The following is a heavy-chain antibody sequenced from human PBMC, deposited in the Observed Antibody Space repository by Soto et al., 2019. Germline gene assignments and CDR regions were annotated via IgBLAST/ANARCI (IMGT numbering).Heavy chain of an antibody. V-gene: IGHV1-18*01. CDR2: ISTYKGDT. D-gene: IGHD5-12*01. CDR1: CYTFTRSG. CDR3: AREGVAPYYYYGMDV. Sequence: ASVKGSCKASCYTFTRSGISWGRQAPGQGLEWKGWISTYKGDTNYAQTFQGRVTMTTDTSTSTVHMEVRSLRSDDTAVYYCAREGVAPYYYYGMDVWGQGTPVTVSS. J-gene: IGHJ6*02.